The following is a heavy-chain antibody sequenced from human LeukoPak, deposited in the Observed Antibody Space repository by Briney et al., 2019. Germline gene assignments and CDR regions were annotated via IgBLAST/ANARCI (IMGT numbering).Heavy chain of an antibody. CDR2: IGWNSGGI. CDR3: AREFTDAFDI. CDR1: GFTFDDYA. J-gene: IGHJ3*02. V-gene: IGHV3-9*01. Sequence: PGRSLRLSRAASGFTFDDYAMHWVRQAPGKGLEWVSGIGWNSGGIGYADSVKGRFTISRDNAKNSLYLQMNSLRAEDTALYYCAREFTDAFDIWGQGTMVTVSS.